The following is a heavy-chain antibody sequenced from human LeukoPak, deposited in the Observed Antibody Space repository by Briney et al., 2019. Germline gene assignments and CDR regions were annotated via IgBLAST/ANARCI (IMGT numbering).Heavy chain of an antibody. D-gene: IGHD3-22*01. V-gene: IGHV4-61*02. Sequence: SSQTLSLTCTVSGGSISSDPYYCNWIRQPAGKGLEWIGRIYPTGSTNSNPSLRSRLTLSLDTPKNQFSLKLSSVTAADTAVYYCALHDNHGPRPFDIWGQGTMVTVSS. CDR2: IYPTGST. J-gene: IGHJ3*02. CDR3: ALHDNHGPRPFDI. CDR1: GGSISSDPYY.